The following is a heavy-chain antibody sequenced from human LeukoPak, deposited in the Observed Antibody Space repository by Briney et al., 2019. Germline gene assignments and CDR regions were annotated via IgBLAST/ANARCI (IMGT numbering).Heavy chain of an antibody. J-gene: IGHJ4*02. D-gene: IGHD4-23*01. CDR2: VYYSGTT. Sequence: SETLSLTCTVSDDSITSSNFYWGWIRQPPGKGLEWIANVYYSGTTYYNPSLKSRVTISVDSSKNQFSLKMSSVTAADMGLYYCAGGPQGHGGNYPPVYWGQGILVIV. CDR1: DDSITSSNFY. V-gene: IGHV4-39*01. CDR3: AGGPQGHGGNYPPVY.